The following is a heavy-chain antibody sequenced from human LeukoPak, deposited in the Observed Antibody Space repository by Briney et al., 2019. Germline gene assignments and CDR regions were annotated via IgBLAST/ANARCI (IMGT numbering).Heavy chain of an antibody. D-gene: IGHD5-12*01. CDR2: INHSGST. V-gene: IGHV4-34*01. CDR1: GGSFSGYY. CDR3: ARHMGVVATKRGWFDP. J-gene: IGHJ5*02. Sequence: SETLSLTCAVYGGSFSGYYWSWIRQPPGKGLEWIGEINHSGSTNYNPSLKSRVTISVDTSKNQFSLKPSSVTAADTAVYYCARHMGVVATKRGWFDPWGQGTLVTVSS.